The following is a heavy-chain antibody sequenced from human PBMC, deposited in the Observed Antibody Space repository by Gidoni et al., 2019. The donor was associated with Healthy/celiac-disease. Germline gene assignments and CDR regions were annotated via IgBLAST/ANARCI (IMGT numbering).Heavy chain of an antibody. CDR1: GGSISSSSSY. Sequence: QLQLQESGPGLVKPSETLSLTCTVSGGSISSSSSYWGWIRQPPGKGLEWIGSIYYSGSTYYNPSLKSRVTISVDTSKNQFSLKLSSVTAADTAVYYCARESITMIVVVTTHFDYWGQGTLVTVSS. D-gene: IGHD3-22*01. CDR2: IYYSGST. V-gene: IGHV4-39*02. CDR3: ARESITMIVVVTTHFDY. J-gene: IGHJ4*02.